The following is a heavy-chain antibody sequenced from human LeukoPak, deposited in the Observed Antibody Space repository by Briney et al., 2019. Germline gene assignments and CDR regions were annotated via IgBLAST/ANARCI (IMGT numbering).Heavy chain of an antibody. CDR1: GGSISCGDYY. CDR2: IFYSGNT. Sequence: PSQTLSLTCTVSGGSISCGDYYWSWIRQPPGKGLKWIGYIFYSGNTYYNPSLKSRVTISVDTSKNQFSLKLSSVTAADTAVYYCARDTPNSSGYYAWFDPWGQGTLVTVSS. CDR3: ARDTPNSSGYYAWFDP. V-gene: IGHV4-30-4*01. D-gene: IGHD3-22*01. J-gene: IGHJ5*02.